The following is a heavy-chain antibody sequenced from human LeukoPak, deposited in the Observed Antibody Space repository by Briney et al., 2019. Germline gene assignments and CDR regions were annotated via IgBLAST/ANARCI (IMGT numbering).Heavy chain of an antibody. V-gene: IGHV4-30-4*01. J-gene: IGHJ6*02. CDR3: ARRGSWTYYYAMDV. Sequence: SETLSLTCTVSGGSISSGDYYWSWIRQPPGKGLEWIGYIYYSGSTYYNPSLKSRVTISVDTSKNQFSLKLSSVTAADTAVYYCARRGSWTYYYAMDVWGQGTTVTVSS. CDR2: IYYSGST. CDR1: GGSISSGDYY. D-gene: IGHD6-13*01.